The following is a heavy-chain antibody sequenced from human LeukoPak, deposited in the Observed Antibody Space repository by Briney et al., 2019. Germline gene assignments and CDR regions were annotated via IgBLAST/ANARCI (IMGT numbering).Heavy chain of an antibody. V-gene: IGHV4-61*02. CDR3: ARSDIWFGEIDY. D-gene: IGHD3-10*01. J-gene: IGHJ4*02. CDR2: IYTSGST. CDR1: GGSISSDSYC. Sequence: PSETLSLTCTVSGGSISSDSYCWSWIRQPAGKGLEWIGRIYTSGSTNYNPSLKSRVTISVDTSKNQFSLKLSSVTAADTAVYYCARSDIWFGEIDYWGQGTLVTVSS.